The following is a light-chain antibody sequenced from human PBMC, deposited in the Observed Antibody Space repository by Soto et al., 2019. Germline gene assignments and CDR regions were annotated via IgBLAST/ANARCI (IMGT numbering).Light chain of an antibody. J-gene: IGLJ3*02. CDR3: RPWTSSTPPV. Sequence: QSVLTQPASVSGSPGQSITISCTGTSSDVGGYNFVSWYQQHPGKAPKLMIYEVNNRPSGVSNRFSGSKSGNTASLTISGLQAEEEADYYWRPWTSSTPPVLGGGTKLTVL. CDR2: EVN. CDR1: SSDVGGYNF. V-gene: IGLV2-14*01.